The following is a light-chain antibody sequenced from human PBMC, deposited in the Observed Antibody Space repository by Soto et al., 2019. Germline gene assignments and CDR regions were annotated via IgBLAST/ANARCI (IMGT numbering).Light chain of an antibody. CDR3: ALYVGSGTVV. CDR1: SASVLTSYY. J-gene: IGLJ2*01. V-gene: IGLV8-61*01. CDR2: STN. Sequence: QTVVSQEPSFSVSPGETVTLTCGLTSASVLTSYYPSWYQQTPGQAPRTLIYSTNIRSSGVPDRFSGSILGNKAALTITGAQADDESDYYCALYVGSGTVVFGGGTKVTGL.